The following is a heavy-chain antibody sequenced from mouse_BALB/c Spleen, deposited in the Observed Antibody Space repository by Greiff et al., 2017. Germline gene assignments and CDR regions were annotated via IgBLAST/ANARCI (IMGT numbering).Heavy chain of an antibody. D-gene: IGHD2-4*01. Sequence: VQLQQSGAELVRPGTSVKISCKASGYAFTNYWLGWVKQRPGHGLEWIGDIYPGSGNTYYNEKFKGKATLTADKSSSTAYMQLSSLTSEDSAVYFCAREYYDRYAMDYWGQGTSVTVSS. CDR3: AREYYDRYAMDY. V-gene: IGHV1-63*01. CDR1: GYAFTNYW. CDR2: IYPGSGNT. J-gene: IGHJ4*01.